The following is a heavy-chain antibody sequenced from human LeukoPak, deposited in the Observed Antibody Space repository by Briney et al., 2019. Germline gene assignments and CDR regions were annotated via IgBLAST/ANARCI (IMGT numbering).Heavy chain of an antibody. Sequence: PGGSLRLSCAASGFTFSSYAMHWVRQAPGKGLEYVSAISSNGGSTYYANSVKGRFTISRDNSKNTLCLQMGSLRAEDMAVYYCARDSAESSFDIWGQGTMVTVSS. CDR1: GFTFSSYA. V-gene: IGHV3-64*01. CDR2: ISSNGGST. CDR3: ARDSAESSFDI. J-gene: IGHJ3*02.